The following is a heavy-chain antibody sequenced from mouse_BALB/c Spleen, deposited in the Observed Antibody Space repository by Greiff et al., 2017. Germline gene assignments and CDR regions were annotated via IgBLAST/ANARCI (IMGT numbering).Heavy chain of an antibody. CDR1: GFTFSSYT. J-gene: IGHJ4*01. CDR2: ISSGGSYT. V-gene: IGHV5-6-4*01. CDR3: TRDRGNYDDYAMDY. Sequence: EVQRVESGGGLVKPGGSLKLSCAASGFTFSSYTMSWVRQTPEKRLEWVATISSGGSYTYYPDSVKGRFTISRDNAKNTLYLQMSSLKSEDTAMYYCTRDRGNYDDYAMDYWGQGTSVTVSS. D-gene: IGHD2-1*01.